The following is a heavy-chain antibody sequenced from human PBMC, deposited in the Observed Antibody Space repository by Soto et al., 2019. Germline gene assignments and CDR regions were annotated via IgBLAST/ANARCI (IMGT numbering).Heavy chain of an antibody. CDR2: IIPIFGTA. Sequence: GASVKVSCKASGGTFSSYAISWVRQAPGQGLEWMGGIIPIFGTANYAQKFQGRVTITADESTSTAYMELSSLRSEDTAVYYCATQDIVVVVAATPEYFQHWGQGTLVTVSS. J-gene: IGHJ1*01. CDR3: ATQDIVVVVAATPEYFQH. CDR1: GGTFSSYA. V-gene: IGHV1-69*13. D-gene: IGHD2-15*01.